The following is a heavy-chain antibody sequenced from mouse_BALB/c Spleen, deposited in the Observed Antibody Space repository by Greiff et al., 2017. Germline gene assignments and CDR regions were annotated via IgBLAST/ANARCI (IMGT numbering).Heavy chain of an antibody. CDR2: INPSNGGT. D-gene: IGHD1-2*01. CDR1: GYTFTSYY. J-gene: IGHJ4*01. CDR3: TSHYYGYAMDY. V-gene: IGHV1S81*02. Sequence: QVQLQQSGAELVKPGASVKLSCKASGYTFTSYYMYWVKQRPGQGLEWIGEINPSNGGTNFNEKFKSKATLTVDKSSSTAYMQLSSLTSEDSAVYYYTSHYYGYAMDYWGQGTSVTVSS.